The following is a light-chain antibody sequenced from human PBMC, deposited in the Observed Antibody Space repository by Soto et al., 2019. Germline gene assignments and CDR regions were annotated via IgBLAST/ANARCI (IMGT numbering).Light chain of an antibody. Sequence: DIQMTQSPSTLSASVGDRVTITCRASQSISSWLAWYQQKPWKAPKLLIYKASTLETGVPSRFSGSGSGTEFTLSISGLQPDDIATYYCQQYNTYPLTFGGGTKVESK. J-gene: IGKJ4*01. CDR3: QQYNTYPLT. CDR1: QSISSW. V-gene: IGKV1-5*03. CDR2: KAS.